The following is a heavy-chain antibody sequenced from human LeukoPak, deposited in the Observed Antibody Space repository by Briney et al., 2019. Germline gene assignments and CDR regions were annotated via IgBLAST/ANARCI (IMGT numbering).Heavy chain of an antibody. V-gene: IGHV3-23*01. CDR1: GFTFSSYA. Sequence: GGSLRLSCAASGFTFSSYAMNWVRQAPGKGLEWVSVISATGGGTYYADSVKGRFTISRDNSKNTLYLQMNNLRAEDTAIYYCTRVGYIDEGIDYWGQGTLVTVSS. D-gene: IGHD5-24*01. J-gene: IGHJ4*02. CDR2: ISATGGGT. CDR3: TRVGYIDEGIDY.